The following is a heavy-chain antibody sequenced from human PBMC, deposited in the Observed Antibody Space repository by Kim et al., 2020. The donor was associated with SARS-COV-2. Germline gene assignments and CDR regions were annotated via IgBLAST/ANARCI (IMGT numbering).Heavy chain of an antibody. J-gene: IGHJ6*02. Sequence: GGSLRLSCAASGFTFTNYPMHWVRQAPGKGLEWVAVISYDGGNKYYVDSVKGRFTISRDNSKSTLYLQMNSLRAEDTAVYYCARDQHARTNGDYYFAMDVGGQGTTVTVSS. CDR3: ARDQHARTNGDYYFAMDV. V-gene: IGHV3-30-3*01. CDR1: GFTFTNYP. CDR2: ISYDGGNK. D-gene: IGHD7-27*01.